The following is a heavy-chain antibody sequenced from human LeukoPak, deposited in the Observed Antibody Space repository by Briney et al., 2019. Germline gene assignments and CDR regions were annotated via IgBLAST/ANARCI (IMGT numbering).Heavy chain of an antibody. CDR3: ARDVPSGSYGAFDI. CDR1: GFTFSGSA. D-gene: IGHD1-26*01. Sequence: GGSLRLSCAASGFTFSGSAMHWVRQASGKGLEWVGRIRSKANSYATAYAASVKGRFTISRDDSKNTAYLQMNSLKTEDTAVYYCARDVPSGSYGAFDIWGQGTMVTVSS. V-gene: IGHV3-73*01. CDR2: IRSKANSYAT. J-gene: IGHJ3*02.